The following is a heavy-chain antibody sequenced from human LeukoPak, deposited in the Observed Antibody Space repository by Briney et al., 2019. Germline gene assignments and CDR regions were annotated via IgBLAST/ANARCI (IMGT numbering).Heavy chain of an antibody. V-gene: IGHV3-23*01. CDR2: ISGSGGNT. J-gene: IGHJ4*02. Sequence: GGSLRLSCAASGFTFSSYAMSWVHQAPGKGLEWVSSISGSGGNTYYADSVKGRFTISRDNSKNTLYLQMNSLRAEDTAVYYCAKRGTTATKEFDYWGQGTLVTVSS. CDR1: GFTFSSYA. CDR3: AKRGTTATKEFDY. D-gene: IGHD1-1*01.